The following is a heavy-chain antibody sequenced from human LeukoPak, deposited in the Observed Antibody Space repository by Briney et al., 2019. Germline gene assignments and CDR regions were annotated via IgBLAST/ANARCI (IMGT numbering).Heavy chain of an antibody. J-gene: IGHJ5*02. CDR2: IYHSGST. D-gene: IGHD6-13*01. Sequence: TSETLSLTCAVSGGSISSGGYSWSWIRQPPGKGLEWIGYIYHSGSTYYNPSLKSRVTISVDRSKNQFSLKLSSVTAADTAVYYCARYSSSWYWFDPWGQGTLVTVSS. CDR3: ARYSSSWYWFDP. CDR1: GGSISSGGYS. V-gene: IGHV4-30-2*01.